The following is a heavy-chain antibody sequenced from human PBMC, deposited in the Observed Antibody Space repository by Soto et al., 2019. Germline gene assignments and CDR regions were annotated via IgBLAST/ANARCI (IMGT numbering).Heavy chain of an antibody. CDR3: ARHIRVCSSGSCWYEQYFQP. Sequence: SETLSLTCTVSGGSISSYYWSWIRQPPGKGLEWIGYIYYSGSTNYNPSLKSRVTMSVDTSKNQFSLKVTSVTAADTAVYYCARHIRVCSSGSCWYEQYFQPWGQGTLVTVAS. V-gene: IGHV4-59*08. D-gene: IGHD2-15*01. CDR1: GGSISSYY. CDR2: IYYSGST. J-gene: IGHJ1*01.